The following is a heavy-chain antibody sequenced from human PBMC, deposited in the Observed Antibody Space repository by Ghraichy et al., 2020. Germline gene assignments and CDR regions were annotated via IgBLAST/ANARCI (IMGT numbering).Heavy chain of an antibody. Sequence: GGSLRLSCKGSGYSFTSYWIGWVRQMPGKGLEWVGIIYPGDSDTRYSPSFQGQVTISADKSISTAYLQWSSLKASDTAMYYCARHPGGTNPLDYWGQVTLVAVSS. V-gene: IGHV5-51*01. CDR3: ARHPGGTNPLDY. D-gene: IGHD6-13*01. J-gene: IGHJ4*02. CDR1: GYSFTSYW. CDR2: IYPGDSDT.